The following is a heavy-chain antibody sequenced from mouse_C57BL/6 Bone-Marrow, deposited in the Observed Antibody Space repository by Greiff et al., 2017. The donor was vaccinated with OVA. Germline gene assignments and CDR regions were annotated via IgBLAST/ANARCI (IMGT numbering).Heavy chain of an antibody. Sequence: QVQLQQSGPGLVAPSQSLSITCTVSGFSLTSYAISWVRQPPGKGLEWLGVIWTGGGTTYNSALKSRLSISKDNSKSQVFLKMNSLQTDDTARYYCASMVTPYAMDYWGQGTSVTVSS. J-gene: IGHJ4*01. CDR2: IWTGGGT. V-gene: IGHV2-9-1*01. CDR1: GFSLTSYA. D-gene: IGHD2-2*01. CDR3: ASMVTPYAMDY.